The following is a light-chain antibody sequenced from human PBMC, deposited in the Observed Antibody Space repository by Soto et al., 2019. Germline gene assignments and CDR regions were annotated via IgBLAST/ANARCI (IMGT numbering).Light chain of an antibody. Sequence: LVLTQSPSASASLGASVKLTCTLSSGHSSYAIAWHQQQPEKGPRYLMKLNSDGSHNKGDGIPDRFSGSSSGAERYLTISSLQSEDEADYYCQTWDTDIRVFGGGTKVTVL. CDR2: LNSDGSH. J-gene: IGLJ3*02. CDR1: SGHSSYA. V-gene: IGLV4-69*01. CDR3: QTWDTDIRV.